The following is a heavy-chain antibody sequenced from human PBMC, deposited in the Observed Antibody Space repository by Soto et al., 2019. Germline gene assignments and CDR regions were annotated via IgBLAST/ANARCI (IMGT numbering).Heavy chain of an antibody. CDR3: ARVENCSPTSCFSVFDY. D-gene: IGHD2-2*01. V-gene: IGHV3-74*01. CDR1: GFTFSYHY. Sequence: EVQLVESGGGLVQPGGSLRLSCAASGFTFSYHYMHWVRQAPGKGLEWVSRISSDGSSTTYADSVKGRFVISRDNTKSPXYLQMNDLRVEDTAVYFCARVENCSPTSCFSVFDYWGQGSLVTASS. J-gene: IGHJ4*02. CDR2: ISSDGSST.